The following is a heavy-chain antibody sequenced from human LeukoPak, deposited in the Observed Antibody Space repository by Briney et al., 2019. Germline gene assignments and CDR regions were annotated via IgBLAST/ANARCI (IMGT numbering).Heavy chain of an antibody. J-gene: IGHJ5*02. D-gene: IGHD2-15*01. CDR2: IIPIFGTA. V-gene: IGHV1-69*05. CDR3: AREYRRGYCSGGSCLRGVDP. CDR1: GGTFSSYA. Sequence: SVKVSCKASGGTFSSYAISWVRQAPGQGLEWMGRIIPIFGTANYAQKFQARVTITTDESTSTAYMELSSLRSEDTAVYYCAREYRRGYCSGGSCLRGVDPWGQGTLVTVSS.